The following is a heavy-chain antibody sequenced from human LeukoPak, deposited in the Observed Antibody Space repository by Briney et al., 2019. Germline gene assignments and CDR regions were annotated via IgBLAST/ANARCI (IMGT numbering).Heavy chain of an antibody. CDR3: ASLRATVTAPDY. J-gene: IGHJ4*02. V-gene: IGHV3-48*01. Sequence: GGSLRLSCAASGFTFSSYSMNWVRQAPGKGLEWVSCISSSSTIYYADSVKGRFTISRDNAKNSLFLQMNSLRAEDTALYYCASLRATVTAPDYWGQGTLVTVSS. D-gene: IGHD4-17*01. CDR1: GFTFSSYS. CDR2: ISSSSTI.